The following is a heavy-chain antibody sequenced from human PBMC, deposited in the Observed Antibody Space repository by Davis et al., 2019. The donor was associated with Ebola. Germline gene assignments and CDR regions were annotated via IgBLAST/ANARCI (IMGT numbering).Heavy chain of an antibody. D-gene: IGHD1-26*01. V-gene: IGHV4-59*01. CDR1: GGSISSYY. J-gene: IGHJ4*02. CDR2: IYYSGST. Sequence: MPSETLSLTCTVSGGSISSYYWSWIRQPPGKGLEWFGYIYYSGSTNYNPSLKSRVTISVDTSKNQFSLKLSSVTAADTAVYYCARGGEWELSYYFDYWGQGTLVTVSS. CDR3: ARGGEWELSYYFDY.